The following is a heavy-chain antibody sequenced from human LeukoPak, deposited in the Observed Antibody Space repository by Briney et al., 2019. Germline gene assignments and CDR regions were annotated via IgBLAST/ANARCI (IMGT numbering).Heavy chain of an antibody. Sequence: PGGSLRLSCAASGFTFSSYAMNWVRQAPGKGLEWVSGISGSGGSTYYADSVKGRFTISRDSSKNTLYLQMNSLRAEDTAVYYCAKGPRSALYPYYFDYWGQGTLVTVSS. CDR1: GFTFSSYA. CDR2: ISGSGGST. J-gene: IGHJ4*02. D-gene: IGHD6-6*01. V-gene: IGHV3-23*01. CDR3: AKGPRSALYPYYFDY.